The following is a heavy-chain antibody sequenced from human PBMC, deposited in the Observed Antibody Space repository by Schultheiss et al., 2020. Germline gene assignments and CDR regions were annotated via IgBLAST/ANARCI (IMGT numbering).Heavy chain of an antibody. J-gene: IGHJ6*02. CDR3: ARTYSSSWYLSYYGMDV. Sequence: SETLSLTCAVYGGSFSGYYWSWIRQPPGKGLEWIGEIYHSGSTYYNPSLKSRVTISVDTSKNQFSLKLSSVTAADTAVYYCARTYSSSWYLSYYGMDVWGQGTTVNVSS. D-gene: IGHD6-13*01. CDR2: IYHSGST. V-gene: IGHV4-34*01. CDR1: GGSFSGYY.